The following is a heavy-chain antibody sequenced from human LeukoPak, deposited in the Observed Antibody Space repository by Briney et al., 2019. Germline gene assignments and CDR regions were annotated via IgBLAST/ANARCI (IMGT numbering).Heavy chain of an antibody. CDR3: ARGNYYFDY. CDR2: IYYSGST. V-gene: IGHV4-59*01. CDR1: GGSISSYY. Sequence: PSETLSLTCTVSGGSISSYYWSWIRQPPGKGLECIGYIYYSGSTNYNPSLKSRVTISVDTSKNQFSLKLSSVTAADTAVYYCARGNYYFDYWGQGTLVTVSS. J-gene: IGHJ4*02.